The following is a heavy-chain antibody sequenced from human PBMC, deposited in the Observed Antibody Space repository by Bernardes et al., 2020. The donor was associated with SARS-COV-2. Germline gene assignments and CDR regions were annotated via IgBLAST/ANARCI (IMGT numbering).Heavy chain of an antibody. J-gene: IGHJ6*02. D-gene: IGHD2-21*01. CDR2: IYYSGST. CDR1: GGSISSGGYY. V-gene: IGHV4-31*03. CDR3: ARVIRRVVQGIYPYGMDV. Sequence: SETLSLTCTVSGGSISSGGYYWSWIRQHPGKGLEWIGYIYYSGSTYYNPSLKSRVTISVDTSKNQFSLKLSSVTAADTAVYYCARVIRRVVQGIYPYGMDVWGQGTTVTVSS.